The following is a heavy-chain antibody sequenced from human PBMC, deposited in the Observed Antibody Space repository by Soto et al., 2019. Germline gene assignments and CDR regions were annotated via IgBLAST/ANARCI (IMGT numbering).Heavy chain of an antibody. CDR1: SGSLSGYY. V-gene: IGHV4-34*01. CDR2: IKDGGRT. D-gene: IGHD5-12*01. J-gene: IGHJ4*02. Sequence: QVQLQQWGAGLLKPSETLSLNCAVNSGSLSGYYWSWIRQPPGKGLEWIGEIKDGGRTNYSPSLKSRATISSDTSNNQFSLRLYSVTAADTGVYYCARGQEGVVATHWDQGTLVTVSS. CDR3: ARGQEGVVATH.